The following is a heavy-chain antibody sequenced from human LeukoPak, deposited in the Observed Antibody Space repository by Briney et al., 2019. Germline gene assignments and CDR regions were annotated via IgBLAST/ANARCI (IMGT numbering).Heavy chain of an antibody. J-gene: IGHJ4*02. CDR3: ARGPYSGSYYYFDY. CDR1: GYTFTGYY. CDR2: INPNSGGT. V-gene: IGHV1-2*02. D-gene: IGHD1-26*01. Sequence: ASVKVSCKASGYTFTGYYMHWVRQAPGQGLEWMGWINPNSGGTNYAQKFQGRVTMTRDTSISTAYMELSRLRSDDTAVYYCARGPYSGSYYYFDYWGERTLVTVSS.